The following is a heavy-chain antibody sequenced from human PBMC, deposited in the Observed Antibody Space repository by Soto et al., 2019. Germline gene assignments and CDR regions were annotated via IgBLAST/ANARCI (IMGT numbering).Heavy chain of an antibody. D-gene: IGHD3-16*01. CDR1: GFTFSSYG. CDR2: ISYDGSNE. J-gene: IGHJ6*02. Sequence: GGSLRLSCAASGFTFSSYGMHWVRQAPGKGLEWMAVISYDGSNEYYADSVKGRFTISRDNSKNTLFLQMSSLRAEDTAVYYCAKDLLGDPLLYGMDVWGQGITVTVSS. V-gene: IGHV3-30*18. CDR3: AKDLLGDPLLYGMDV.